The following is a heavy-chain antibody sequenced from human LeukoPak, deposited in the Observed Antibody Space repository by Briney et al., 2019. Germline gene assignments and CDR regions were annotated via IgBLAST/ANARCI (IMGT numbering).Heavy chain of an antibody. CDR1: GGSISSSGYY. CDR3: AREGYNRLDY. D-gene: IGHD5-24*01. V-gene: IGHV4-31*02. Sequence: PSETLSLTCTVSGGSISSSGYYWTWIRQLPGKGLDWIGYMSYSGSTSYNPSLKSRVIISVDTPKNQLSLKLSSVTAADTAVYYCAREGYNRLDYWGQGTLVTVSS. J-gene: IGHJ4*02. CDR2: MSYSGST.